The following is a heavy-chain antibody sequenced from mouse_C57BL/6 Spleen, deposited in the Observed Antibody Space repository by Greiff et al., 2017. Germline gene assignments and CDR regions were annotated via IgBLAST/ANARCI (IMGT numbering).Heavy chain of an antibody. Sequence: DVMLVESGGDLVKPGGSLKLSCAASGFTFSSYGMSWVRQTPDKRLEWVATISSGGSYTYYPDSVKGRFTISRDNAKNTLYLQMSSLKSEDTAMYYCAKLCLDYFDYWGQGTTLTVSS. D-gene: IGHD6-5*01. CDR2: ISSGGSYT. CDR3: AKLCLDYFDY. V-gene: IGHV5-6*02. CDR1: GFTFSSYG. J-gene: IGHJ2*01.